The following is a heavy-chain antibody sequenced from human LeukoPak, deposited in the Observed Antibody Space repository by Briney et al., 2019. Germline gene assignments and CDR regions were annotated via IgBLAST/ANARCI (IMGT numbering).Heavy chain of an antibody. CDR3: ARERRRYYYGSGSNYFDY. V-gene: IGHV4-31*03. CDR2: IYYSGST. D-gene: IGHD3-10*01. Sequence: PSQTLSLTCTVSGGSISSGGYYWSWIRQHPGKGLEWIGYIYYSGSTYYNPSLKSRVTISVDTSKNQFSLKLSSVTAADTAVYYCARERRRYYYGSGSNYFDYWGQGTLVTVSS. J-gene: IGHJ4*02. CDR1: GGSISSGGYY.